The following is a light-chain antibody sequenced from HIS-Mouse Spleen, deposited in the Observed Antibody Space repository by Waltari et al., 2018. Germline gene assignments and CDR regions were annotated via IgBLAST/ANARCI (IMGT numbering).Light chain of an antibody. CDR1: SSDVGSYNL. V-gene: IGLV2-23*01. CDR2: EGS. CDR3: CSYAGSSTLV. Sequence: QSALTQPASVSGSPGQSITIFCTGTSSDVGSYNLVSWYQQHPGKAPQLMIYEGSKRPSGVSTRFPGSKSDNTASLTVSGLQAEDEADYYCCSYAGSSTLVFGGGTKLTVL. J-gene: IGLJ2*01.